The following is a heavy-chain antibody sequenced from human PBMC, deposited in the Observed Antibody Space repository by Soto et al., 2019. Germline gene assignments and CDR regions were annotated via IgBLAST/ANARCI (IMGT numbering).Heavy chain of an antibody. CDR1: GFILSDCA. CDR2: ISSSSSVI. Sequence: GGSLRLSCATSGFILSDCAMNWVRQAPGKGLEWVSYISSSSSVIDYADSVKGRFTVSRDNARNSLYLQMNSLRDEDTAVYYCARGTGLDVGAVAWGGFQHWGQGTLVTVSS. D-gene: IGHD1-26*01. V-gene: IGHV3-48*02. CDR3: ARGTGLDVGAVAWGGFQH. J-gene: IGHJ1*01.